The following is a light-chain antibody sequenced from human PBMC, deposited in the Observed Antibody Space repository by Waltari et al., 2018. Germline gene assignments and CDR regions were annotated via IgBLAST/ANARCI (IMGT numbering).Light chain of an antibody. J-gene: IGLJ1*01. V-gene: IGLV2-23*02. CDR2: DFN. CDR1: RTHFESYNL. CDR3: CSYVKNSPCSFV. Sequence: QSALTQPASVSVSPGQSTTVSCSLSRTHFESYNLVSWYQQVPGKAPILVIFDFNKRPSGISNRFSGSKSGNPASLTITGLQAGDEAYYYCCSYVKNSPCSFVFGTGTTVIV.